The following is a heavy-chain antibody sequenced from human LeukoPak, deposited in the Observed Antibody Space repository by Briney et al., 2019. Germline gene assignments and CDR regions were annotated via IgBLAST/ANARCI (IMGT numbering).Heavy chain of an antibody. CDR1: GFTVSSNY. Sequence: GGSLRLSCAASGFTVSSNYMSWVRQAPGKGLEWVSVIYINGSTYYADSVKGRFIISRDNSKNTLYLQMNSLRAEDTAVYYCARDPRGSSWYDYWGQGTLVTVSS. CDR3: ARDPRGSSWYDY. CDR2: IYINGST. J-gene: IGHJ4*02. V-gene: IGHV3-53*01. D-gene: IGHD6-13*01.